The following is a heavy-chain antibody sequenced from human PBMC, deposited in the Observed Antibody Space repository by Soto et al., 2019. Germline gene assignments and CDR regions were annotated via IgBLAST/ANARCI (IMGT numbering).Heavy chain of an antibody. J-gene: IGHJ3*02. Sequence: EVQLVESGGGLTQPGGSLRLSCAASGFTVSSTYMSWVRQAPGKGLEWVSVIHRVSTSYYAASVKGRFTISRDNSXSTLYLQMNSLRAEDTAVYYCASLPTVVTPFSFDIWGQGTMVTVAP. CDR1: GFTVSSTY. V-gene: IGHV3-53*01. CDR2: IHRVSTS. CDR3: ASLPTVVTPFSFDI. D-gene: IGHD4-17*01.